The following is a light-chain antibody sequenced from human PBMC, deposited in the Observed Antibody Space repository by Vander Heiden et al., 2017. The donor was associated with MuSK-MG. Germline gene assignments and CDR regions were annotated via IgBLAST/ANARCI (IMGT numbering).Light chain of an antibody. CDR1: QSVSSY. J-gene: IGKJ2*01. V-gene: IGKV3-11*01. CDR3: QQRSNWPSMYT. CDR2: DAS. Sequence: EIVLTQSSATLSLSPGERATLSCRASQSVSSYLAWYQQKPGQAPRLLIYDASNRATGIPARFSGSGSGTDFTLTISSLEPEDFAVYYCQQRSNWPSMYTFGQGTKLEIK.